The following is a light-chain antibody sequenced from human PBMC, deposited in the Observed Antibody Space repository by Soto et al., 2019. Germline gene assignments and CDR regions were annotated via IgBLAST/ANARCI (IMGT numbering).Light chain of an antibody. Sequence: QSVLTQPPSVSAAPGQKVTISCSGTSSNIGKNYVSWYQQFPGTAPKLLIYDSNKRPSGIPDRFSGSKSGASATLGITGLQTGDEADYFCATWDSSLSVGVFGGGTKLTV. CDR1: SSNIGKNY. CDR3: ATWDSSLSVGV. J-gene: IGLJ3*02. CDR2: DSN. V-gene: IGLV1-51*01.